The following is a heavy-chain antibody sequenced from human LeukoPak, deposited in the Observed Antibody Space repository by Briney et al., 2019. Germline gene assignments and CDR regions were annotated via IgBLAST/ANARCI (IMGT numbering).Heavy chain of an antibody. CDR2: IIPIFGTA. V-gene: IGHV1-69*05. D-gene: IGHD3-22*01. CDR1: GGTFSSYA. Sequence: ASVKVSCKASGGTFSSYAISWVRQAPGQGLEWMGGIIPIFGTANYAQKFQGRVTITTDESTSTAYMELSSLRSEDTAVYYCARTKNYYDSSGYYYRGFGYWGQGTLVTVSS. J-gene: IGHJ4*02. CDR3: ARTKNYYDSSGYYYRGFGY.